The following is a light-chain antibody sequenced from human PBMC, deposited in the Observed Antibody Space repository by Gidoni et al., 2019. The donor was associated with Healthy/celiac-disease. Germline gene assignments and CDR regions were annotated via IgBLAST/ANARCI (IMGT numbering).Light chain of an antibody. J-gene: IGLJ3*02. CDR3: AAWDDSLSGWV. V-gene: IGLV1-47*01. CDR2: RNN. Sequence: QSVLTQPPSASGTPGQRVPIPFSGSSSNKGSNYVSWYQQLPGTAPKLLSYRNNQRPSGVPDRFSGSKSGTSASLAISGLRSEDEADYYCAAWDDSLSGWVFGGGTKLTVL. CDR1: SSNKGSNY.